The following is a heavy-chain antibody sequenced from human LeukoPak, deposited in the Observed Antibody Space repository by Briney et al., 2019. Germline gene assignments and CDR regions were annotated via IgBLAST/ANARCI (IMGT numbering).Heavy chain of an antibody. Sequence: SETLSLTCAVYGGSFSGYYWSWIRQPPGKGLEWIGYIYYSGSTNYNPSLKSRVTISVDTSKNQFSLRLSSVTAADTAVYYCARHVRDNSFDYWGQGNLVTVSS. J-gene: IGHJ4*02. CDR3: ARHVRDNSFDY. CDR1: GGSFSGYY. D-gene: IGHD2-8*01. CDR2: IYYSGST. V-gene: IGHV4-59*08.